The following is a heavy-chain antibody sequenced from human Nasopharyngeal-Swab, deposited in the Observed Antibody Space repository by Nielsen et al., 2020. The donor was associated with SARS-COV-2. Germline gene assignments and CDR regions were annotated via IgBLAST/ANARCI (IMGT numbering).Heavy chain of an antibody. CDR1: GFTFSNAW. Sequence: GESLKISCAASGFTFSNAWMNWVRQAPGKGLVWVSHINSDGSSTSYADSVKGRFTISRDNAKNTLYLQMNSLRDEDTAVYYCARDVSSIAAAGDGYYWGQGTLVTVSS. CDR3: ARDVSSIAAAGDGYY. V-gene: IGHV3-74*01. J-gene: IGHJ4*02. CDR2: INSDGSST. D-gene: IGHD6-13*01.